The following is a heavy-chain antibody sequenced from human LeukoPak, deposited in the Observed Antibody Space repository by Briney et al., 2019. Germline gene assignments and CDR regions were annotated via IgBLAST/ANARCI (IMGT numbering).Heavy chain of an antibody. Sequence: SETLSLTCTVSGGSISSYYRSWIRQPPGKGLEWIGYIYYSGSTNYNPSLKSRVTISVDTSKNQFSLKLSSVTAADTAVYYCARAYPAATFDYWGQGTLVTVSS. CDR3: ARAYPAATFDY. CDR2: IYYSGST. D-gene: IGHD2-2*01. V-gene: IGHV4-59*01. J-gene: IGHJ4*02. CDR1: GGSISSYY.